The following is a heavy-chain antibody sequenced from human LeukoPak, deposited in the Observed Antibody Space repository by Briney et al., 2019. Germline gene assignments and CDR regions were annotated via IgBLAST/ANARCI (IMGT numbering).Heavy chain of an antibody. D-gene: IGHD3-22*01. V-gene: IGHV3-30*02. J-gene: IGHJ4*02. CDR2: IRYDGSNK. CDR1: GFTFSSYG. Sequence: PGGSLRLSCAASGFTFSSYGMHWVRQAPGKGLEWVAFIRYDGSNKYYTDSVKGRFTISRDNSKNTLYLQMNSLRAEDTAVYYCAKDSITMIVVVITTPGPRFDYWGQGTLVTVSS. CDR3: AKDSITMIVVVITTPGPRFDY.